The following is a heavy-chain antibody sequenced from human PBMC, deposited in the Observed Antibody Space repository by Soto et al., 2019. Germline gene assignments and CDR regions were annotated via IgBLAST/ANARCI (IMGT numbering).Heavy chain of an antibody. Sequence: QVQLVESGGGLVKPGGSLRLSCAASGFTFSDYYMSWIRQAPGKGLEWVSYISSSRSYTNYADSVKGRFTISRDNAKNSLYLQMNSLRAEATAVYYCARDADILTGSDAFDIWGQGTMVTVSS. CDR1: GFTFSDYY. D-gene: IGHD3-9*01. J-gene: IGHJ3*02. CDR3: ARDADILTGSDAFDI. CDR2: ISSSRSYT. V-gene: IGHV3-11*05.